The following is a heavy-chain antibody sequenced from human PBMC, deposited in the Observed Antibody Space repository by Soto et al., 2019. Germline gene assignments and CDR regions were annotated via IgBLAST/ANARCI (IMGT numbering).Heavy chain of an antibody. CDR1: GYTFTSYD. CDR3: ARASGGYSDR. V-gene: IGHV1-18*04. D-gene: IGHD1-26*01. J-gene: IGHJ5*02. CDR2: IRVYNGKT. Sequence: QVQLVQSGAEVKKPGASVKVSCRASGYTFTSYDISRVRQAPGQGLGWMGWIRVYNGKTNYAQKFQDRVTVTTDTSTSTAYMELRSLRSDDTAVYYCARASGGYSDRWGQGTLVTVSS.